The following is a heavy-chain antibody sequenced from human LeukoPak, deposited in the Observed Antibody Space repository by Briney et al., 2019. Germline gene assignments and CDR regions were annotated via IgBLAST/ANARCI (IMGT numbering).Heavy chain of an antibody. D-gene: IGHD5-12*01. J-gene: IGHJ4*02. CDR1: GGSISSYY. V-gene: IGHV4-59*01. CDR2: IYYSGST. CDR3: ARTSGYLHYFDY. Sequence: SETLSLTCTVSGGSISSYYWSWIRQPPGKGLEWIGYIYYSGSTNYNPSLKSRVTISVDTSKNQFSLKLRSVTAADTAVYYCARTSGYLHYFDYWGQGTLVTVSS.